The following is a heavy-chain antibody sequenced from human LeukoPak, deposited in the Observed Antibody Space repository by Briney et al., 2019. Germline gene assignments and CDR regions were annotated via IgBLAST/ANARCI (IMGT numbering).Heavy chain of an antibody. D-gene: IGHD3-10*01. CDR3: ARDSRGGEGGAFDI. Sequence: PSETLSLTCTVSGYSISSGYYWGWIRQPPGKGLEWIRYIYYSGSTNYNPSLKSRVTISVDTSKNQFSLKLSSVTAADTAVYYCARDSRGGEGGAFDIWGQGTMVTVSS. CDR2: IYYSGST. CDR1: GYSISSGYY. J-gene: IGHJ3*02. V-gene: IGHV4-38-2*02.